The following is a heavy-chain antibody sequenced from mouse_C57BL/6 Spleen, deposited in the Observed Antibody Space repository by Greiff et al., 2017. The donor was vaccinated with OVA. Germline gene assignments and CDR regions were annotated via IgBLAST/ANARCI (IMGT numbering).Heavy chain of an antibody. CDR3: AGPLLWGDD. CDR2: INPNNGGT. D-gene: IGHD2-1*01. J-gene: IGHJ4*01. Sequence: EVQLQQSGPELVKPGASVKISCKASGYTFTDYYMNWVKQSHGKSLEWIGDINPNNGGTSYNQKFKGKATLTVDKSSSTAYMELRSLTSEDSAVYYCAGPLLWGDDWGQGTSVTVSS. CDR1: GYTFTDYY. V-gene: IGHV1-26*01.